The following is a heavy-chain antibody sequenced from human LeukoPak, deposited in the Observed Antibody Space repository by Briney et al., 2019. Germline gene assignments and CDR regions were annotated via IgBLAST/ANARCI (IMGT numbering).Heavy chain of an antibody. J-gene: IGHJ6*03. CDR1: GFTFSSYA. D-gene: IGHD2-2*01. Sequence: PGRSLRLSCAASGFTFSSYAMHWVRQAPGKGLEWVAVISYDGSNKYYADSVKGRFTISRDNSKNTLYLQMNSLRAEDTAVYYCAREVVVPAAGAMDSNYYYYMDVWGKGTTVTVSS. CDR2: ISYDGSNK. V-gene: IGHV3-30-3*01. CDR3: AREVVVPAAGAMDSNYYYYMDV.